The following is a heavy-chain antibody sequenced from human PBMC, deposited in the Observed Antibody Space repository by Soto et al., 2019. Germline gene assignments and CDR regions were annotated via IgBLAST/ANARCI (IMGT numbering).Heavy chain of an antibody. Sequence: EMQLVETGGDLIQPGGSLRLSCAAAGFTVSGNYMSWGRQAPGKGLEWVSVIYSGGSTYYADSVKGRFTISRDNSKNTLYLQRNSLRADDTAVYYCARDGGLAEDGMDVWGQGTTVTVSS. J-gene: IGHJ6*02. V-gene: IGHV3-53*02. CDR2: IYSGGST. D-gene: IGHD3-10*01. CDR1: GFTVSGNY. CDR3: ARDGGLAEDGMDV.